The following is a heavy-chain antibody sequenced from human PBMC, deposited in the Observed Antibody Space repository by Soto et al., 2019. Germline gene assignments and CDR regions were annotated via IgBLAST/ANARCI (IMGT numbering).Heavy chain of an antibody. V-gene: IGHV1-8*01. Sequence: ASVKVSCKASGYTFTNYDINWVRQATGQGLEWMGWMNPNSGNTGYAQKFQGRVTLTRDTSITTASMELSSLTSEDTAVYYCFRGPRANSAPWGQGTSVTVSS. CDR3: FRGPRANSAP. CDR2: MNPNSGNT. J-gene: IGHJ5*02. CDR1: GYTFTNYD.